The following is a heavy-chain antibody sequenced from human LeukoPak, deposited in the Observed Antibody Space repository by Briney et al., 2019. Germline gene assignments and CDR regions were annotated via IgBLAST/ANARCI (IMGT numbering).Heavy chain of an antibody. CDR1: GFIFSNYW. CDR2: IKQDGSEK. D-gene: IGHD3-16*01. CDR3: ARDMIILQS. J-gene: IGHJ5*02. V-gene: IGHV3-7*04. Sequence: GGSLRLSCSASGFIFSNYWMTWVRQAPGKGLEWVANIKQDGSEKYYVDSVKGRFTISRDNAKKSLYLQMDSLRAEDTAVYFCARDMIILQSWGQGTLVTVSS.